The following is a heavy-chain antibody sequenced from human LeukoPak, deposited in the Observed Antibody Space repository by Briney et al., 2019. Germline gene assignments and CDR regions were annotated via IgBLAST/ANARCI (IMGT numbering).Heavy chain of an antibody. V-gene: IGHV4-59*08. J-gene: IGHJ6*01. D-gene: IGHD1-1*01. Sequence: SETLSLTCTVSGGSISSYYWCWIRQPPGQGLEWTGYIYYSGSTNCNPSPKSRVTISVETTKNHFSLKLSTVTAADTAVYYCARHKDDDYYGMDVWGQGTTVTVSS. CDR1: GGSISSYY. CDR2: IYYSGST. CDR3: ARHKDDDYYGMDV.